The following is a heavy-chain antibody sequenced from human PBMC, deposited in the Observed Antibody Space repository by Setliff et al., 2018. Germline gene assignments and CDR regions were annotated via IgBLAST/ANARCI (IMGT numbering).Heavy chain of an antibody. D-gene: IGHD6-19*01. V-gene: IGHV4-34*01. CDR2: VNHSGST. CDR1: GGSFSGYY. J-gene: IGHJ6*03. Sequence: PSETLSLTCAVYGGSFSGYYWSWIRQPPGKGLEWIGEVNHSGSTNYNPSLKSRVTISVDTSKNQFSLKLSSVTAADTAVYYCARAIYSSGWYLRYYYYMDAWGKGTTVTVSS. CDR3: ARAIYSSGWYLRYYYYMDA.